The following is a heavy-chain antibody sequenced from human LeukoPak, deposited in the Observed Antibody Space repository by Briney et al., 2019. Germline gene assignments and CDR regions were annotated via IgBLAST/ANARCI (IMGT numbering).Heavy chain of an antibody. D-gene: IGHD6-13*01. V-gene: IGHV1-69*04. CDR2: IIPILGIA. Sequence: SVKVSCKASGGTFSSYAISWVRQAPGQGLEWMGRIIPILGIANYAQKFQGRVTITADKSTSTAYMELSSLRSEDTAVYYCARGIAAAGMSFDYWGQGTLVPVSS. CDR1: GGTFSSYA. J-gene: IGHJ4*02. CDR3: ARGIAAAGMSFDY.